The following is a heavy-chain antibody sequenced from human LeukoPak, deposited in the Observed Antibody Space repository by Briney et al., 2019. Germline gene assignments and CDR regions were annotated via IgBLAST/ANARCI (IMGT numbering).Heavy chain of an antibody. CDR1: GFTFSTYW. CDR3: AKVRRYSFDY. Sequence: GGSLRLSCAASGFTFSTYWMNWVCQAPGKGLVWVSRINSDGSTTNYADSVKGRFTISRDNAQNTLYLQMNSLRAEDTAVYYCAKVRRYSFDYWGQGTLVTVSS. V-gene: IGHV3-74*01. CDR2: INSDGSTT. J-gene: IGHJ4*02. D-gene: IGHD4-23*01.